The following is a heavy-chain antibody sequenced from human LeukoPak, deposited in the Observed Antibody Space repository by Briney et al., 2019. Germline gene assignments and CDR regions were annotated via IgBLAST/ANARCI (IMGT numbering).Heavy chain of an antibody. CDR2: IYYSGNT. D-gene: IGHD3-10*01. J-gene: IGHJ5*02. Sequence: ETLSLTCTVSGGSISSYYWSWIRQPPGKGLEWIGYIYYSGNTNYNPSLKSRVITSVDTSKNQFSLKLSSVTAADTAVYYCARGTGSRVWELNWFDPWGQGILVTVSP. CDR3: ARGTGSRVWELNWFDP. CDR1: GGSISSYY. V-gene: IGHV4-59*01.